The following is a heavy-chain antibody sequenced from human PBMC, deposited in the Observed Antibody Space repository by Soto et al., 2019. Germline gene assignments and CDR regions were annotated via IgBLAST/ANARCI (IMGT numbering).Heavy chain of an antibody. CDR1: GFTFSDNY. V-gene: IGHV3-11*01. CDR3: AREGYSHFDY. D-gene: IGHD2-15*01. J-gene: IGHJ4*02. CDR2: ISATGSTT. Sequence: QVQLVEFGGGLVKPGGSLRLSCAASGFTFSDNYMSWIRQAPGKGLEWISYISATGSTTYYADSVKGRFTISRDNARNTLYLQMSSLRAEDTAVYYCAREGYSHFDYWGQGALVSVSS.